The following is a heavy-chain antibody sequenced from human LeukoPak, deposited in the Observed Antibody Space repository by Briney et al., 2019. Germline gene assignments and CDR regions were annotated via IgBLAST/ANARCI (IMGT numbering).Heavy chain of an antibody. J-gene: IGHJ5*02. CDR2: MYTSGIT. CDR1: GVSISSYY. V-gene: IGHV4-4*07. CDR3: ARAAVAGTSGPNWFDP. D-gene: IGHD6-19*01. Sequence: SETLSLTCTVSGVSISSYYWSWIRQPAGKGLEWIGRMYTSGITNYNPSLQSRVTMSVDTSKNQFSLKLSSVTAADTAMYYCARAAVAGTSGPNWFDPWGQGTLVTVSS.